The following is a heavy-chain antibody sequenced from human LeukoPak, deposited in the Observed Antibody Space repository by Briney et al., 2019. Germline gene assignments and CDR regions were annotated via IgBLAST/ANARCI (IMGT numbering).Heavy chain of an antibody. D-gene: IGHD6-6*01. CDR1: GGSISSYY. V-gene: IGHV4-59*01. J-gene: IGHJ6*02. CDR3: ARDRGSSSSPVYYYYGMDV. Sequence: SETLSLTCTVSGGSISSYYWSWIRQPPGKGLEWIGYIYYSGSTNYNPSLKSRVTISVDTSKNQFSLKLSSVTAADTAVYYCARDRGSSSSPVYYYYGMDVCGQGTTVTVSS. CDR2: IYYSGST.